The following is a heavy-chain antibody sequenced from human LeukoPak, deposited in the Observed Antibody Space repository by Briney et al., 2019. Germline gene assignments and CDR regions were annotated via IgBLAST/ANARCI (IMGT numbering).Heavy chain of an antibody. Sequence: GGSLRLSCAASGFTFSSYSMNWVRQAPGKGLEWVSSISSSSSYIHYADSVKGRFTISRDNAKNSLYLQMNSLRAEDTAVYYCARLSDSQAAGSHYFDYWGQGTLVTVSS. CDR3: ARLSDSQAAGSHYFDY. D-gene: IGHD6-13*01. CDR2: ISSSSSYI. J-gene: IGHJ4*02. V-gene: IGHV3-21*01. CDR1: GFTFSSYS.